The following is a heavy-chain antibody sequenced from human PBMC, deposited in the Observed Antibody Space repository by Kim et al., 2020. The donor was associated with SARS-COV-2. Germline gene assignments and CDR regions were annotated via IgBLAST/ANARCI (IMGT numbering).Heavy chain of an antibody. Sequence: ASVTVSCKASGYTFTSYGISWVRQAPGQGLEWMGWISAYNGNTNYAQKLQGRVTMTTDTSTSTAYMELRSLRSDDTAVYYCVRETAYSSSSWFDPWGQGTLVTVSS. J-gene: IGHJ5*02. D-gene: IGHD6-13*01. CDR2: ISAYNGNT. V-gene: IGHV1-18*01. CDR1: GYTFTSYG. CDR3: VRETAYSSSSWFDP.